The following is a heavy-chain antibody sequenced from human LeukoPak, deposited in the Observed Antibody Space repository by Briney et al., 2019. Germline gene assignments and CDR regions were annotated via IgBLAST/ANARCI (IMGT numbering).Heavy chain of an antibody. V-gene: IGHV1-18*01. D-gene: IGHD3-22*01. Sequence: ASVKVSCKSSGYTFTSSGISWVRQAPGQGLEWMGWISSYNGNTNYAQKLQGRVTVTTDTSTSTAYMELRSLRSDDTAVYYCARAPAYTFLTDYYDSSGYIPPFDYWGQGTLVSVSS. CDR1: GYTFTSSG. CDR2: ISSYNGNT. J-gene: IGHJ4*02. CDR3: ARAPAYTFLTDYYDSSGYIPPFDY.